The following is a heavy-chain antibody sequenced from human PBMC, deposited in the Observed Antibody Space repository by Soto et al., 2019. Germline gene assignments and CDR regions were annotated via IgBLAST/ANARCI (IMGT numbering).Heavy chain of an antibody. V-gene: IGHV3-23*01. CDR3: AKDQICGLDQLRYYGMDV. CDR1: GFTLSSYA. CDR2: SSGSGGST. Sequence: RLSCAASGFTLSSYAMSRVRQAPGKGLEWVSASSGSGGSTYYADSVKGRFTISRDNSKNTLYLQMNSLRAEDTAVYYCAKDQICGLDQLRYYGMDVWGQGTMVTVSS. J-gene: IGHJ6*02. D-gene: IGHD2-2*01.